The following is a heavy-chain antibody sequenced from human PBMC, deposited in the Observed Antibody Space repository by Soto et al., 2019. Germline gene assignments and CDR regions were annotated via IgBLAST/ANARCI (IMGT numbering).Heavy chain of an antibody. V-gene: IGHV6-1*01. D-gene: IGHD4-17*01. J-gene: IGHJ3*02. CDR3: ARDFEVTSRGTEAFDI. CDR2: TYYRSKWYN. CDR1: GDSVSSNSAA. Sequence: SQTLSLTCAISGDSVSSNSAAWNWIRQSPSRGLEWLGRTYYRSKWYNDYAVSVKSRITINPDTSKNQFSLQLNSVTPEDTAVYYCARDFEVTSRGTEAFDIWGQGTMVTVSS.